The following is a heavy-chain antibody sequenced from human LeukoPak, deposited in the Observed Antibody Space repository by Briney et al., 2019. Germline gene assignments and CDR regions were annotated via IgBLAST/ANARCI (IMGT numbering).Heavy chain of an antibody. Sequence: PGRSLRLSCAASGFTFSSYGMHWVRQAPGKGLEWVAYIRYDGINEYYADSVKGRFTISRDLSKNTLFLQINSLRPEDTAVYYCSKDRGVFGVAYSLDYWGQGTLVTVSS. CDR3: SKDRGVFGVAYSLDY. CDR2: IRYDGINE. J-gene: IGHJ4*02. CDR1: GFTFSSYG. D-gene: IGHD3-3*01. V-gene: IGHV3-30*02.